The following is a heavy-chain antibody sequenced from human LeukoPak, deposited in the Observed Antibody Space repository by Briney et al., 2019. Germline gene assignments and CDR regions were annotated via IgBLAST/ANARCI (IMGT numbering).Heavy chain of an antibody. CDR2: IVGNGVTT. J-gene: IGHJ4*02. Sequence: GASLRLSCAASGFTFRNYAMSWVRQAPGKGLEWVSAIVGNGVTTYHADSVQGRFTISRDNSKNTLYLQMNSLRAEDTALYYCTKWGDYDGSTGYYDSDYWGQGTLVTVSS. CDR3: TKWGDYDGSTGYYDSDY. V-gene: IGHV3-23*01. D-gene: IGHD3-9*01. CDR1: GFTFRNYA.